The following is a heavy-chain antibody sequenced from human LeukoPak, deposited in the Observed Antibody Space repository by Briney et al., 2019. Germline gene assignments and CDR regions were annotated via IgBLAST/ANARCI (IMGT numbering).Heavy chain of an antibody. CDR2: IIPILGIA. Sequence: ASVKVSCKASGGTFSGYAISWVRQAPGQGLECMGRIIPILGIANYAQKFQGRVTITADKSTSTAYMELSSLRSEDTAVYYCARDGQDIVVVPAATAYYYYGMDVWGQGTTVTVSS. V-gene: IGHV1-69*04. CDR3: ARDGQDIVVVPAATAYYYYGMDV. D-gene: IGHD2-2*01. J-gene: IGHJ6*02. CDR1: GGTFSGYA.